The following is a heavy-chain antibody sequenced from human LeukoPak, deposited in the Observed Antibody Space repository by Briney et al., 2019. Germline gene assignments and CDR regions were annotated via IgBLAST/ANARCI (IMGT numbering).Heavy chain of an antibody. Sequence: GESLRISCKGSGYSFTSYWISWVRQMPGKGLEWMGRIDPSDSYTNYSPSFQGHVTISADKSISTAYLQWSSLKASDTAMYYCARHEHPLGTSRGMDVWGQGTTVTVSS. J-gene: IGHJ6*02. CDR3: ARHEHPLGTSRGMDV. V-gene: IGHV5-10-1*01. CDR2: IDPSDSYT. D-gene: IGHD1-1*01. CDR1: GYSFTSYW.